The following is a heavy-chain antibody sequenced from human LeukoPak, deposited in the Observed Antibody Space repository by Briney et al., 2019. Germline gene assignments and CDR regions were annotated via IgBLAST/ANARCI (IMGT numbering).Heavy chain of an antibody. CDR2: INHSGST. J-gene: IGHJ4*02. CDR1: GGSFSGYY. Sequence: PSETLSLTCAVYGGSFSGYYWSWIRQPPGKGLEWIGEINHSGSTNYNPSLKSRVTISVDTSKNQLSLKLSSVTAADTAVYYCASLSLAVAGRDYWGQGTLVTVSS. V-gene: IGHV4-34*01. CDR3: ASLSLAVAGRDY. D-gene: IGHD6-19*01.